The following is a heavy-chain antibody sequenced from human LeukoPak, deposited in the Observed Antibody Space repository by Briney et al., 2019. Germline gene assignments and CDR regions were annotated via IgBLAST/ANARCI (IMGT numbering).Heavy chain of an antibody. D-gene: IGHD2-8*01. CDR3: VKDKWIDH. J-gene: IGHJ4*02. CDR1: GFTFSSYT. CDR2: ININGGRT. Sequence: PGGSLRLSCSVSGFTFSSYTMHWVRQAPGKGLEYVSSININGGRTYYADSVKGRFTISRDNSKNTLYLQMSSLRAEDTAVYYCVKDKWIDHWGQGTLVTVSS. V-gene: IGHV3-64D*09.